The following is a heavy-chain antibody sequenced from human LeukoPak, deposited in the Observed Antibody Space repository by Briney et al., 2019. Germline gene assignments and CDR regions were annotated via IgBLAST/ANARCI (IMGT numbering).Heavy chain of an antibody. D-gene: IGHD6-6*01. J-gene: IGHJ4*02. CDR2: INPSGGST. V-gene: IGHV1-46*01. Sequence: ASVKVSCKASGYTFTNYYLYWVRQAPGQGLEWMGIINPSGGSTSYAQKFQGRLTMTRDMSTSTVYMELSSLRSEDTAVYYCARTGMYSSSLAYGGQGTLVTVSS. CDR1: GYTFTNYY. CDR3: ARTGMYSSSLAY.